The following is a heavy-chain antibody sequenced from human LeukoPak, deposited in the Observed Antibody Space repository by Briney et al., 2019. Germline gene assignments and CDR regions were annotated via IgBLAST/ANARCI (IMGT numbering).Heavy chain of an antibody. V-gene: IGHV4-34*01. CDR2: INHSGST. D-gene: IGHD3-3*01. J-gene: IGHJ4*02. Sequence: SETLSLTCAVYGGSFSAYYWSWIRQSPEKGLEWIGEINHSGSTKYNPSLNSRVSISVDMSKNQFSVKLNSVTAADTAVYYCARAPNYDFWSGYLDYWGQGTLVTVSS. CDR1: GGSFSAYY. CDR3: ARAPNYDFWSGYLDY.